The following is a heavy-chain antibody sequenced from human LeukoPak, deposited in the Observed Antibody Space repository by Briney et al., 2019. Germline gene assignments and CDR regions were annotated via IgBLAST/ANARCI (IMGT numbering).Heavy chain of an antibody. D-gene: IGHD4-17*01. J-gene: IGHJ6*03. V-gene: IGHV1-8*01. CDR1: GYTFTSYD. CDR2: MNPNSGNT. CDR3: ASGFFYGDYKNIYYYYYYMDV. Sequence: ASVKVSCKASGYTFTSYDINWVRQATGQGLEWMGWMNPNSGNTGYAQKFQGRVTITADKSTSTAYMELSSLRSEDTAVYYCASGFFYGDYKNIYYYYYYMDVWGKGTTVTVSS.